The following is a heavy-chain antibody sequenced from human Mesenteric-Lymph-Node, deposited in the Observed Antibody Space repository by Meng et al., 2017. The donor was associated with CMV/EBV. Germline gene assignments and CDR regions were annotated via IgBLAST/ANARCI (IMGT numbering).Heavy chain of an antibody. CDR1: GYRLSDYY. CDR3: ARDHYNFGSAFLDY. Sequence: ASGYRLSDYYVHWVRQAPGQGLEWMGWVNPDSGATTYAQKFQDRVTMTRDTSVSTVYMEVRSLRSDDTAVYFCARDHYNFGSAFLDYWGQGTLVTVSS. D-gene: IGHD3-3*01. V-gene: IGHV1-2*02. CDR2: VNPDSGAT. J-gene: IGHJ4*02.